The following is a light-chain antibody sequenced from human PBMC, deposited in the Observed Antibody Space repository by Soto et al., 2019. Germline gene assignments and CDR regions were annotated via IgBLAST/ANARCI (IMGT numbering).Light chain of an antibody. CDR1: SSDVGSYNL. Sequence: QSALTQPASVSGSPGQSITISCTGTSSDVGSYNLVSWYHHFPGTAPKLLIFDNHKRPSGIPDRFSGSKSGTSATLTITGLQTGDEADYFCETWDSSLRIGVFGGGTKLTVL. V-gene: IGLV1-51*01. CDR3: ETWDSSLRIGV. CDR2: DNH. J-gene: IGLJ2*01.